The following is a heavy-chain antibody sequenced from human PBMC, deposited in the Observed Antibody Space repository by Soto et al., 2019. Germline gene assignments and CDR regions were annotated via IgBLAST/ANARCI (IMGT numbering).Heavy chain of an antibody. J-gene: IGHJ4*02. CDR2: FDPEDGET. Sequence: GASVKVSCKVSGYTLTELSMHWVRQAPGKGLEWMGGFDPEDGETIYAQKFQGRVTMTEDTSTDTAYMELSSLRSEDTAVYYCATVKCSGGSCYGTFDYWGQGTLVTVSS. CDR3: ATVKCSGGSCYGTFDY. V-gene: IGHV1-24*01. D-gene: IGHD2-15*01. CDR1: GYTLTELS.